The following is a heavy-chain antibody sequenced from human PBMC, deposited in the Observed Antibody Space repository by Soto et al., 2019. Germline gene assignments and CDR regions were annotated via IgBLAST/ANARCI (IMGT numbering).Heavy chain of an antibody. CDR2: IKQDGSEK. V-gene: IGHV3-7*03. Sequence: GSLRLSCAASGFTFSSYWMTWVRQAPGKGLEWVANIKQDGSEKYYVDSVKGRFTISRDNARDSLYLQLDSLRGEDTAVYYCAKGGGRIVPRHFDNWGQGILVTVSS. CDR1: GFTFSSYW. J-gene: IGHJ4*02. CDR3: AKGGGRIVPRHFDN. D-gene: IGHD1-26*01.